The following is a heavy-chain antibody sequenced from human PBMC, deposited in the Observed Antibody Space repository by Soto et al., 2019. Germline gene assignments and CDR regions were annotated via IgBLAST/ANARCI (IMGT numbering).Heavy chain of an antibody. CDR2: INAGNGNT. D-gene: IGHD6-13*01. Sequence: ASVKVSCKASGYTFTSYAMNWVRQAPGQRLECMGWINAGNGNTKYSQKFQGRVTITRDTSASTAYMELSSLRSEDTAVYYCARAPSSSWPFDYWGQGTLVTVSS. CDR1: GYTFTSYA. V-gene: IGHV1-3*01. J-gene: IGHJ4*02. CDR3: ARAPSSSWPFDY.